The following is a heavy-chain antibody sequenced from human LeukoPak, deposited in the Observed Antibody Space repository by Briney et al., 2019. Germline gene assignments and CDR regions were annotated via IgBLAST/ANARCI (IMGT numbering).Heavy chain of an antibody. CDR2: IYYSGST. CDR3: ARVVRELSYSGSYEYFDL. D-gene: IGHD1-26*01. CDR1: GGSISSYY. Sequence: SETLSLTCTVSGGSISSYYWSWIRQPPGKGLEWIGYIYYSGSTNYNPSLKSRVTISVDTSKNQFSLKLSSVTAADTAVYYCARVVRELSYSGSYEYFDLWGRGTLVTVSS. J-gene: IGHJ2*01. V-gene: IGHV4-59*01.